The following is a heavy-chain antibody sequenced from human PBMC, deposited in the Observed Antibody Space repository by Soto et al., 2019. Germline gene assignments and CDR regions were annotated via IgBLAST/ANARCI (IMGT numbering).Heavy chain of an antibody. CDR1: GFTYSSHG. J-gene: IGHJ3*02. CDR3: ARDGQYRTDGFDI. Sequence: EAQLLESGGELIQPGGSLRLSCAASGFTYSSHGMSWVRQAPGKGLEWIAGLSRGGGITYYADSVKGRFTISRDNSKNTLDLIMNSLRVEDTALYYCARDGQYRTDGFDIWGQGTMVTVSS. V-gene: IGHV3-23*01. D-gene: IGHD5-12*01. CDR2: LSRGGGIT.